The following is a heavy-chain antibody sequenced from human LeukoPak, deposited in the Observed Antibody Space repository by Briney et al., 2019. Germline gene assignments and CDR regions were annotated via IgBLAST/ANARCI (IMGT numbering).Heavy chain of an antibody. CDR1: GYSISSAYY. D-gene: IGHD2-8*02. CDR2: FHYSGST. CDR3: ARGFWSRYYDY. V-gene: IGHV4-38-2*02. Sequence: SETLSFTCTVSGYSISSAYYWGWIRQSPGKGLEWIGSFHYSGSTSYNPSLKSRVTISVDSSKNQFSLRLSSVTAADTAVYYCARGFWSRYYDYWGQGTLVTVSS. J-gene: IGHJ4*02.